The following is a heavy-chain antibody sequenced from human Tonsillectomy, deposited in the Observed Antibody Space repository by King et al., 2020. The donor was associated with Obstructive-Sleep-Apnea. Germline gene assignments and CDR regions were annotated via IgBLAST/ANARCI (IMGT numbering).Heavy chain of an antibody. J-gene: IGHJ4*02. CDR1: GGSISSDGYY. CDR3: ARGSPYYFDY. D-gene: IGHD3-10*01. Sequence: VQLQESGPGLVKPSQTLSLTCIVSGGSISSDGYYWSWIRQHPGKGLAWLAYIYYSGSTYYNPSLTRRVTISVDTSKNQLSLNLGSMTAADTAVYYCARGSPYYFDYWGQGTLVTVSS. CDR2: IYYSGST. V-gene: IGHV4-31*03.